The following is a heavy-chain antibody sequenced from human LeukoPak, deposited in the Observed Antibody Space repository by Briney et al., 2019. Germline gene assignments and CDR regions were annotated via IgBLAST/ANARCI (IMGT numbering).Heavy chain of an antibody. J-gene: IGHJ4*02. CDR2: IIPILGIA. V-gene: IGHV1-69*04. CDR3: ATQHSAGLSLDY. CDR1: GGTFSSYA. Sequence: ASVKVSCKASGGTFSSYAISWVRQAPGQGLEWMGRIIPILGIANYAQKFQGRVTITADKSTSTAYMELSSLRSEDTAVYYCATQHSAGLSLDYWGQGTLVTVSS.